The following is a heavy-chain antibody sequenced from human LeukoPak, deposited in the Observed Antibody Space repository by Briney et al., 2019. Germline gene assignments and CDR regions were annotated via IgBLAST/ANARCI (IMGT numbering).Heavy chain of an antibody. CDR2: IYTSGST. J-gene: IGHJ6*03. D-gene: IGHD3-10*01. CDR1: GNSISSGSYY. Sequence: SETLSLTCTVSGNSISSGSYYWRWIRQPAGKGLEWIGRIYTSGSTNYNPSLKSRVTMSVDTSKNQFSLKLSSVTAADTAVYYCARDTYYGSGSYSGYYYYMDVWGKGTTVTISS. CDR3: ARDTYYGSGSYSGYYYYMDV. V-gene: IGHV4-61*02.